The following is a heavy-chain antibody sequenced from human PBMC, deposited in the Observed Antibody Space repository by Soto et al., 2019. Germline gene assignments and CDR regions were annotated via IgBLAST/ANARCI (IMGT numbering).Heavy chain of an antibody. CDR3: AKNQGVELVPLATVDWFDP. CDR1: GLTFSSYA. V-gene: IGHV3-23*01. CDR2: ISNSGGST. D-gene: IGHD1-26*01. Sequence: GGSLRLSCAASGLTFSSYAMSWVRQAPGKGLEWVSAISNSGGSTYYADSVKGRFTISRDSSKNTLYLELNNLSAEDTAVYHCAKNQGVELVPLATVDWFDPWGQGSVVTVSS. J-gene: IGHJ5*02.